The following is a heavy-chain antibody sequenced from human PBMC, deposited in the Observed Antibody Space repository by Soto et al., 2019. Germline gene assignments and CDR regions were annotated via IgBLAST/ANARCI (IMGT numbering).Heavy chain of an antibody. V-gene: IGHV3-23*01. D-gene: IGHD3-22*01. Sequence: GGSLRLSCAASGFTFSSYAMSWVRQAPGKGLEWVSAISGSGGSTYYADSVKGRFTISRDNSKNTLYLQMNSLRAEDTAVYYCAKGGERYYDSSGYYRIDYWGQGTLVTVSS. CDR1: GFTFSSYA. CDR3: AKGGERYYDSSGYYRIDY. J-gene: IGHJ4*02. CDR2: ISGSGGST.